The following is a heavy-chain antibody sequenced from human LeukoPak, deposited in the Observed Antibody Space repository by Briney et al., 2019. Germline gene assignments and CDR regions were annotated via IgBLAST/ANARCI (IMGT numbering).Heavy chain of an antibody. CDR1: GYTFTSYY. Sequence: ASVKVSCKASGYTFTSYYMHWVRQAPGQGLEWMGIINPSGGSTSYAQKFQGRVTMTRDTSTSTVYMELSSLRSEDTAVYYCARANHCSSTSCSLTGYWYFDLWGRGTLVTVSS. CDR2: INPSGGST. D-gene: IGHD2-2*01. CDR3: ARANHCSSTSCSLTGYWYFDL. J-gene: IGHJ2*01. V-gene: IGHV1-46*01.